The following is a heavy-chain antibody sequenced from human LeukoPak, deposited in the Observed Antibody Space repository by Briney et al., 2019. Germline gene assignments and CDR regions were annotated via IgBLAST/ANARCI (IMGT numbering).Heavy chain of an antibody. CDR2: ISGSGGSK. V-gene: IGHV3-23*01. CDR3: AKGTTYYDILTGYGYPYYFGY. D-gene: IGHD3-9*01. J-gene: IGHJ4*02. CDR1: GFAFSKYA. Sequence: GGSLRLSCAASGFAFSKYAMSWVRQAPGKGLEWVSAISGSGGSKYYADSVKGRFTISRDNSKNTLYVQMNSLRAEDTATYYCAKGTTYYDILTGYGYPYYFGYWGQGTLVTVSS.